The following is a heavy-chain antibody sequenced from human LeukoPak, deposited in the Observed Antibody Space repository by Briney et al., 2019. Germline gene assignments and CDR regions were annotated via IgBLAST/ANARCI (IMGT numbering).Heavy chain of an antibody. J-gene: IGHJ6*03. Sequence: PGGSLRLSCAASGFTFSSYWMHWVRQAPGTGLVWVSRISSDGTNTYYADSVKGRFPISRDNAKNTLYLQMNSLRAEDTAMYYCARVYYYYYMDVWGRGTTVTVSS. CDR3: ARVYYYYYMDV. CDR2: ISSDGTNT. CDR1: GFTFSSYW. V-gene: IGHV3-74*01.